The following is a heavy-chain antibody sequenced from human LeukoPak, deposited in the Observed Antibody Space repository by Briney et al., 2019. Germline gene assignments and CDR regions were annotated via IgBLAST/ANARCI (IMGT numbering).Heavy chain of an antibody. J-gene: IGHJ3*02. CDR2: INAGNGNT. CDR3: ARDRGGSGRGTHAFDI. CDR1: GYTFTSYA. D-gene: IGHD6-19*01. V-gene: IGHV1-3*03. Sequence: ASVKVSCKASGYTFTSYAMHWVRQAPGQRLEWMGWINAGNGNTKYSQEFQGRVTITRDTSASTAYMELSSLGSEDMAVYYCARDRGGSGRGTHAFDIWGQGTMVTVSS.